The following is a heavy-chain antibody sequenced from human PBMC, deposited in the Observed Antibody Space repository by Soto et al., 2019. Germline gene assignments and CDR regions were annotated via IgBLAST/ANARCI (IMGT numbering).Heavy chain of an antibody. CDR1: GGTFSSYA. CDR2: IIPIFGTA. J-gene: IGHJ4*02. V-gene: IGHV1-69*01. CDR3: ARTLLGDNLIQTGYYFDY. Sequence: QVQLVQSGAEVKKPGSSVKVSCKASGGTFSSYAISWVRQAPGQGLEWMGGIIPIFGTANYAQKFQGRVTITADESTSTAYMELSSPRSEDTAVYYCARTLLGDNLIQTGYYFDYWGQGTLVTVSS. D-gene: IGHD1-20*01.